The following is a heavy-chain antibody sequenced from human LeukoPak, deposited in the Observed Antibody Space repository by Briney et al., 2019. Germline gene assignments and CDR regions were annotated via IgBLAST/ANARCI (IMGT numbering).Heavy chain of an antibody. CDR2: ISGSSGST. J-gene: IGHJ4*02. CDR3: ANTYYYDSSGYYYFPFDY. CDR1: GFTFSSYA. V-gene: IGHV3-23*01. D-gene: IGHD3-22*01. Sequence: GGSLRLSCAASGFTFSSYAMSWVRQAPGKGLEWVSAISGSSGSTYYADSVKGRFTISRDNSKNTLYLQMNSLRAEDTAVYYCANTYYYDSSGYYYFPFDYWGQGALVTVSS.